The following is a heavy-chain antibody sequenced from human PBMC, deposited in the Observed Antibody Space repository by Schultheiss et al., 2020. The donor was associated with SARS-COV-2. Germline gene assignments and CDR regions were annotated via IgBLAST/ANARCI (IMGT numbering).Heavy chain of an antibody. J-gene: IGHJ4*02. V-gene: IGHV3-21*01. D-gene: IGHD4-17*01. CDR3: ARVPCTLRPTFDY. CDR1: GFTFSSDS. CDR2: ISSSSSYI. Sequence: GGSLRLSCAGSGFTFSSDSMNWVRQAPGKGLEWVSSISSSSSYIYYADSVKGRFTISRDNAKNSLYLQMNSLRAEDTAVYYCARVPCTLRPTFDYWGQGTLVTVPQ.